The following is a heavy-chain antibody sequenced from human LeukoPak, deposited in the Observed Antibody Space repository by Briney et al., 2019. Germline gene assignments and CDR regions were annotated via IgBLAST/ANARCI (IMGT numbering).Heavy chain of an antibody. CDR3: ARDFPSTVAAAYFDY. J-gene: IGHJ4*02. V-gene: IGHV4-39*07. Sequence: SETLSLTCTVSGASISSSSYYWGWIRQPPGKGLEWIGSIYYSGSTYYNPSLKSRVTISVDTSKNQFSLKLSSVTAADTAVYYCARDFPSTVAAAYFDYWGQGTLVTVSS. CDR1: GASISSSSYY. D-gene: IGHD6-13*01. CDR2: IYYSGST.